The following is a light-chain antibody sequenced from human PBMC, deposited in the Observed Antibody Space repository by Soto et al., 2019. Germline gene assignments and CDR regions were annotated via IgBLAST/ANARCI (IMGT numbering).Light chain of an antibody. CDR2: AAS. J-gene: IGKJ1*01. CDR3: QQYYASSWT. V-gene: IGKV3-20*01. Sequence: EIVLTQSPGTLSLSPGERATLSCRASQSISSTYLAWYRQKPGQAPRLLIYAASSRATGIPDRFSGSGSGTDFTLTISRLEPEDFAVYYCQQYYASSWTFGQGTRVXIK. CDR1: QSISSTY.